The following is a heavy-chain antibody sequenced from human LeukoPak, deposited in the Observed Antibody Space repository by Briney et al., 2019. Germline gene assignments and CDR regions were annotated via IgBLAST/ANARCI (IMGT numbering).Heavy chain of an antibody. J-gene: IGHJ4*02. Sequence: GGTLRLSCAASGFTFSSYGMSWVRQAPGKGLEWVALISYDGGDKYYAESMKGRITISRDNAENTLYLQMNNLRPDDTAFYFCVKEGVEYSYSYGDYWGQGTLVTVSS. V-gene: IGHV3-30*18. CDR1: GFTFSSYG. CDR2: ISYDGGDK. D-gene: IGHD3-16*01. CDR3: VKEGVEYSYSYGDY.